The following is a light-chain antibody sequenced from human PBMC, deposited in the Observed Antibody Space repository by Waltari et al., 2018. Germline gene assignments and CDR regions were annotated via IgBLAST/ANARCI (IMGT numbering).Light chain of an antibody. CDR2: EVS. CDR3: CSYAGRSTFDWV. V-gene: IGLV2-23*02. Sequence: QSALTHPASVSGSPGQSIPISCTGTHSDAGSYDRVYWSQQHPGKAPKVMISEVSKRPSGVSNRFSGSKSGNTASLTISGLQAEDEADYYCCSYAGRSTFDWVFGGGTKLTVL. CDR1: HSDAGSYDR. J-gene: IGLJ3*02.